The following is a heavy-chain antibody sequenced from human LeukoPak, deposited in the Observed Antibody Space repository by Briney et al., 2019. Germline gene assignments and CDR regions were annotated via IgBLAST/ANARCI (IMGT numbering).Heavy chain of an antibody. CDR3: ARRVGRSLDFYS. CDR1: GFTFSDNY. V-gene: IGHV3-11*01. D-gene: IGHD1-26*01. Sequence: GGTLRLSCAASGFTFSDNYMRWLRQAPGKGREWVSYICSSGSTIYYADSVKGRFTISRDNAKNSLYLQMNSLTAEDTAVYYCARRVGRSLDFYSCGQGALVTVSS. CDR2: ICSSGSTI. J-gene: IGHJ4*02.